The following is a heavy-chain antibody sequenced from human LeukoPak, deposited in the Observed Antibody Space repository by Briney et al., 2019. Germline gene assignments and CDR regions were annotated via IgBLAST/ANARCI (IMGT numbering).Heavy chain of an antibody. V-gene: IGHV3-15*01. CDR1: GFSFSNAW. CDR3: TTDWVLRSFADY. CDR2: IRSKTDGETI. Sequence: GGSLRLSCAASGFSFSNAWMIWVRQAPGKGLEWVGRIRSKTDGETIHYAAPVKGRFTISRDDSENTLYLQMDSLKTEDTAVYYCTTDWVLRSFADYWGQGTLVTVSS. J-gene: IGHJ4*02. D-gene: IGHD3-9*01.